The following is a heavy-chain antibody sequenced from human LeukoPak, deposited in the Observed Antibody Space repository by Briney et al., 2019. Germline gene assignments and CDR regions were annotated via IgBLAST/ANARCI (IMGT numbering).Heavy chain of an antibody. Sequence: ASVKVSCKASGYTFTSYGISWVRQAPGQGLEWMGWISAYNGNTNYAQKLQGRVTMTRNTSISTAYMELSSLRSEDTAVYYCARGAAGYSYGWGQGTLVTVSS. CDR1: GYTFTSYG. J-gene: IGHJ4*02. CDR2: ISAYNGNT. D-gene: IGHD5-18*01. V-gene: IGHV1-18*01. CDR3: ARGAAGYSYG.